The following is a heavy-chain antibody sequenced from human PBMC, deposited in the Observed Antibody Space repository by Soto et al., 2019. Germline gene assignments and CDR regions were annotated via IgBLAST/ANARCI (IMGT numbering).Heavy chain of an antibody. V-gene: IGHV3-11*01. J-gene: IGHJ6*02. CDR3: AYPDGEAIHYGHGMDV. CDR1: GFTFSDYG. CDR2: ISRDGNSM. D-gene: IGHD3-10*01. Sequence: QVQLVESGGGLVKPGGSLRLSCAASGFTFSDYGMPWIRQAPGKGLEYVSDISRDGNSMYYADSVKGRFTISRDNTKNSLYMQKISLRAEDTADSYFAYPDGEAIHYGHGMDVWGQGTTVTVSS.